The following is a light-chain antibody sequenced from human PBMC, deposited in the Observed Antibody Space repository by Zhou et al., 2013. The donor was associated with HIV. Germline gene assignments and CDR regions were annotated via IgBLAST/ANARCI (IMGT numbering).Light chain of an antibody. Sequence: AIRITQSPSSLSASTGDRVTITCRASQGINTYLAWYQQKPGTAPKLLIYAASTLQSGVPSRFSGSGSGTDFTLTIGCLQSEDFATYYCQHYFSYPLAFGGGTKVEIK. V-gene: IGKV1-8*01. CDR1: QGINTY. CDR2: AAS. CDR3: QHYFSYPLA. J-gene: IGKJ4*01.